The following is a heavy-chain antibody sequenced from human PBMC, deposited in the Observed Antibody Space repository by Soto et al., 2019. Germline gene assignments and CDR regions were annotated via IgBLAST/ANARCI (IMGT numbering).Heavy chain of an antibody. Sequence: QVQLQESGPGLVKPSQTLSLTCTVSGGSISSGGYYWSWIRQHPGKGLEWIGYIYYSGSTYYNPSLKSRVTISVDTSKNQFSLKLSSVTAADTAVYYCARYPPPYCTNGVCYDNWFDPWGQGTLVTVSS. CDR1: GGSISSGGYY. CDR2: IYYSGST. CDR3: ARYPPPYCTNGVCYDNWFDP. J-gene: IGHJ5*02. D-gene: IGHD2-8*01. V-gene: IGHV4-31*03.